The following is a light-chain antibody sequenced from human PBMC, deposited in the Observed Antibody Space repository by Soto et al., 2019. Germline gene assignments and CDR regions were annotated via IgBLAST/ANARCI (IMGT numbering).Light chain of an antibody. CDR3: QQRSNWPLT. V-gene: IGKV3-11*01. J-gene: IGKJ4*01. CDR1: QSVSKY. CDR2: NAS. Sequence: EIVLTQSPATLSLSPGERATLSCRASQSVSKYLAWYQHKPGQAPRLLIYNASNRATGIPARFSGSGSGTDFTLGISSLEPEDFAVYYCQQRSNWPLTFGRGTKVEIK.